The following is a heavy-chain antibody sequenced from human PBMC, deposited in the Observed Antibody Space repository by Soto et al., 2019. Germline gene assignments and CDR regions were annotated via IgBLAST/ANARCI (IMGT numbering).Heavy chain of an antibody. J-gene: IGHJ3*02. Sequence: QVQLQESGPGLVKPSETLSLICTVSGDSISNYYWSWIRQSPGKGLESIGYISSSGSTNYNPSLKSRVTMSVDTSKTQYALNLSSVTAADTVVYYCARQPPATAAFDIWGQGTMVTVSS. CDR2: ISSSGST. V-gene: IGHV4-59*08. CDR3: ARQPPATAAFDI. CDR1: GDSISNYY. D-gene: IGHD5-12*01.